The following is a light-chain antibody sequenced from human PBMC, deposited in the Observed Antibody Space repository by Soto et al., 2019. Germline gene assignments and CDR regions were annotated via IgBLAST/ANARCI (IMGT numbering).Light chain of an antibody. CDR3: QHHNNWRPYS. V-gene: IGKV3-15*01. J-gene: IGKJ1*01. CDR2: GAS. Sequence: ETVMTQSPDTLSVSPGESATLSCRASQDVSTNLAWFHQKPGQTPRLVLYGASKRATGIPARFSGSGSGRHVTPTISSLQSEDFVVYYCQHHNNWRPYSFGQGTKVDI. CDR1: QDVSTN.